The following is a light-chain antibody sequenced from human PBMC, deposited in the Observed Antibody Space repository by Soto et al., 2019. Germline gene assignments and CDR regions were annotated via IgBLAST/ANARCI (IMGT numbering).Light chain of an antibody. CDR2: RNN. CDR3: AAWDASLSGLV. Sequence: QSVLTQPPSASGTPGQRVTISCSGSSSNIGSNYVYWYQQLPGTAPKLLIYRNNQRPSGVPDRFSASKSGTSASLAISGRRCEDEADYYCAAWDASLSGLVFGGGTKVTVL. V-gene: IGLV1-47*01. CDR1: SSNIGSNY. J-gene: IGLJ2*01.